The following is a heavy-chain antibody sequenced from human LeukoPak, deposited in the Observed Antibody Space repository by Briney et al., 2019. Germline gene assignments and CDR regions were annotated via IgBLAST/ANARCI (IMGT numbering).Heavy chain of an antibody. CDR3: ARVKDYYDSSGGY. V-gene: IGHV3-74*01. Sequence: PGGSLRLSCAASGFTFRSFWIHWVRQAPGTGLVWVGRINNDGTDTIYADSVKGRFTISRDNAKNSLYLQMNSLRAEDTAVYYCARVKDYYDSSGGYWGQGTLVTVSS. D-gene: IGHD3-22*01. CDR1: GFTFRSFW. J-gene: IGHJ4*02. CDR2: INNDGTDT.